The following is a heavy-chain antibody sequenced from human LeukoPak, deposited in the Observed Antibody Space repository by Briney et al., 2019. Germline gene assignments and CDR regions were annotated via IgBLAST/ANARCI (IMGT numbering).Heavy chain of an antibody. D-gene: IGHD5-12*01. V-gene: IGHV3-11*01. J-gene: IGHJ4*02. CDR3: ARTSGYDMYYFDY. CDR2: ISSSGSTI. Sequence: GGSLRLSCAASGFTFSRHWMSWIRQAPGKGLEWVSYISSSGSTIYYADSVKGRFTISRDNAKNSLYLQMNSLRAEDTAVYYCARTSGYDMYYFDYWGQGTLVTVSS. CDR1: GFTFSRHW.